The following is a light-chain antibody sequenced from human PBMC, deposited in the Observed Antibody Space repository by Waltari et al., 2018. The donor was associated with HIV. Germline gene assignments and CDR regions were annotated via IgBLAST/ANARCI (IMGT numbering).Light chain of an antibody. Sequence: RVTISCRASQPISTSLNWFQQKPGKAPNLLIYSASSLQSGVPSRFRGSGSGTDFTLTISSLEPEDFATYYCHQSYTTPPTFGGGTKVEIK. CDR2: SAS. V-gene: IGKV1-39*01. CDR1: QPISTS. J-gene: IGKJ4*01. CDR3: HQSYTTPPT.